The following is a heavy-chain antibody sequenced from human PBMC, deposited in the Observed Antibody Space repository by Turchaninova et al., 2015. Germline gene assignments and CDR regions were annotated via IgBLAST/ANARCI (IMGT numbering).Heavy chain of an antibody. CDR1: GYSFTNYW. Sequence: EVQLVQSGAEVKKPGESLKLSCTGSGYSFTNYWIGWVRQMPGKGLELMGIIYPGDSDTRYSPSFQGQVTISVDRSISTAYLQWGSLKASDTAMYYCARRGYCSGGTCYSGMDWFDPWGQGTLVTVSS. CDR3: ARRGYCSGGTCYSGMDWFDP. J-gene: IGHJ5*02. CDR2: IYPGDSDT. D-gene: IGHD2-15*01. V-gene: IGHV5-51*01.